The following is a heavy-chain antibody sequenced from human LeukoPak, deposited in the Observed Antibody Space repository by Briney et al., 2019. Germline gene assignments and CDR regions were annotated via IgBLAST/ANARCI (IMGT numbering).Heavy chain of an antibody. CDR3: AKLEGGELRYPTTFDY. V-gene: IGHV3-30*18. J-gene: IGHJ4*02. CDR2: ISYDGSNK. CDR1: GFTFSSYG. D-gene: IGHD1-26*01. Sequence: GGSLRLSCAASGFTFSSYGMHWVRQAPGKGLGWVAVISYDGSNKYYADSVKGRFTISRDNSKNTLYLQMNSLSAEDTAVYYCAKLEGGELRYPTTFDYWGQGTLVTVSS.